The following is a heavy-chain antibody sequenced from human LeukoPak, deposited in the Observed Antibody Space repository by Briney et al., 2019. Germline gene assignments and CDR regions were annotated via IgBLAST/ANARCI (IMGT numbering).Heavy chain of an antibody. D-gene: IGHD3-9*01. J-gene: IGHJ4*02. V-gene: IGHV3-7*01. CDR2: INQDGSEK. CDR1: EFTFGSYW. CDR3: ARAGGGLRYFDWLLYYFDY. Sequence: QTGGSLRLSCAASEFTFGSYWMSWVRQAPGRGLEWVANINQDGSEKYYVDSVKGRFTISRDNAKNSLYLQMNSLRAEDTAVYYCARAGGGLRYFDWLLYYFDYWGQGTLVTVSP.